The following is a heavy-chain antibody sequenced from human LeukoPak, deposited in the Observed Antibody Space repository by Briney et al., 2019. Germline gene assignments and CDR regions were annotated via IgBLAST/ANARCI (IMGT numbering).Heavy chain of an antibody. V-gene: IGHV3-66*01. CDR2: FYRDGGI. Sequence: GGSLSLSCAASGFTVSSNYMNLVRQTPGKGLEGVSVFYRDGGIYYGDSVKGRFTISRDNSKNMVYLQMNSLRAEDTAVYYCAMGTFGDPLALWGQGTLVTVSS. CDR1: GFTVSSNY. J-gene: IGHJ4*02. CDR3: AMGTFGDPLAL. D-gene: IGHD3-10*01.